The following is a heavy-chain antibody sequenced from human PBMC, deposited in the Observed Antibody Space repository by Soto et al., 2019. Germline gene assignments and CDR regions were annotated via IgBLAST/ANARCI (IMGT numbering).Heavy chain of an antibody. V-gene: IGHV1-3*01. CDR1: GYTFTSYA. Sequence: QVPLVQSGAEVKKPGASVKVSCQPSGYTFTSYAMHWVRQVPGQRLEWMGWINAGNGNTKYSQKFQGRVTITRDTSVSTAYMELSSLRSEDTAVYYCARGSHCSSTSCYGYPSLYWGQGTLVTVSS. J-gene: IGHJ4*02. D-gene: IGHD2-2*01. CDR3: ARGSHCSSTSCYGYPSLY. CDR2: INAGNGNT.